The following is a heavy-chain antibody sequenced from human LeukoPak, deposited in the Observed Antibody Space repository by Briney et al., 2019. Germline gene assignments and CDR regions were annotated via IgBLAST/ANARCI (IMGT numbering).Heavy chain of an antibody. Sequence: PSQTLSLTCTVSGGSISSGGYSWGWIRQPAGKGLEWIGSIYYSGSTYYNSSLKSRVTISVDTSKNQFSLKLSSVTAADTAVYYCARGIAAAGHILGLYYFDYWGQGTLATVSS. CDR2: IYYSGST. J-gene: IGHJ4*02. CDR1: GGSISSGGYS. CDR3: ARGIAAAGHILGLYYFDY. V-gene: IGHV4-39*01. D-gene: IGHD6-13*01.